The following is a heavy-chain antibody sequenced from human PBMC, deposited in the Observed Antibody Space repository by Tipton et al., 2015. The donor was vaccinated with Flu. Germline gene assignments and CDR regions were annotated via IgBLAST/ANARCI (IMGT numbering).Heavy chain of an antibody. V-gene: IGHV4-61*02. Sequence: LRLSCTVSGGSISSGSYYWTWIRQPAGKGLEWIGRVYTSGNTIYNPSLKSRVTMSLDASKNQFSLSLTSVTAADSAVYFCAKGRGAASSSGVFDSWGQGTLVTVSS. J-gene: IGHJ4*02. CDR3: AKGRGAASSSGVFDS. CDR1: GGSISSGSYY. CDR2: VYTSGNT. D-gene: IGHD6-6*01.